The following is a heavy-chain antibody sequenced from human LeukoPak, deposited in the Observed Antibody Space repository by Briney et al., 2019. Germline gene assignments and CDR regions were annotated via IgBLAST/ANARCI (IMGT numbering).Heavy chain of an antibody. CDR3: ARLAYYDSSGYYYPGGMDV. V-gene: IGHV5-51*01. D-gene: IGHD3-22*01. J-gene: IGHJ6*02. Sequence: GESLKISCKGSGYSFTSYWIGWVRQMPGKGLEWMGIIYPGDSDTRHSPSFQGQVTISADKSISTAYLQWSSLKASDTAMYYCARLAYYDSSGYYYPGGMDVWGQGTTVTVSS. CDR2: IYPGDSDT. CDR1: GYSFTSYW.